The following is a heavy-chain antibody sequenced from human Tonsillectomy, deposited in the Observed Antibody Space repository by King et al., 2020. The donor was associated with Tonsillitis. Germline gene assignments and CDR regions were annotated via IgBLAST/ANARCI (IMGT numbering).Heavy chain of an antibody. CDR3: AKELEDIVVVVAATHGMDV. V-gene: IGHV3-30*18. Sequence: VQLVESGGGVVQPGRSLRLSCAASGFTLRTYGMHWVRQAPGKGLEWVAVISFDGSNKYYADSVEGRFTISRDNSKNTLYRQVNSLRAGDTAVYYCAKELEDIVVVVAATHGMDVWGQGTTVTVSS. J-gene: IGHJ6*02. D-gene: IGHD2-15*01. CDR2: ISFDGSNK. CDR1: GFTLRTYG.